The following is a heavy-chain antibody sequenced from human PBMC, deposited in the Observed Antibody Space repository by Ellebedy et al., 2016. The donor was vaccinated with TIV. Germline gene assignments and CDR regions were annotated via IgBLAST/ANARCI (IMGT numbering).Heavy chain of an antibody. V-gene: IGHV1-46*01. J-gene: IGHJ4*02. CDR2: IDPSVGTT. D-gene: IGHD3-10*01. CDR1: GYTFTKYY. Sequence: ASVKVSCKASGYTFTKYYMHWVRQAPGQGLEWMGVIDPSVGTTTYAQKFQERVAMTRDMSTSTVHMELSSLRSEDTAIYYCATYGSGTYASFDYWGQGTLVTVSS. CDR3: ATYGSGTYASFDY.